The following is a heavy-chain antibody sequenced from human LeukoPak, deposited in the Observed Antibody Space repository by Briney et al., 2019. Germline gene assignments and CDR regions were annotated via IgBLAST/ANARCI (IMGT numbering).Heavy chain of an antibody. V-gene: IGHV1-18*04. Sequence: GASVKVSCKASGYTFTSYGISWVRQAPGQGLEWMGWISAYNGNTKYAQKLQGRVTMTTDTSTSTAYMELRSLRSDDTAVYYCARDQARYCSSTSCSSFDYWGQGTLVTVSS. CDR3: ARDQARYCSSTSCSSFDY. CDR1: GYTFTSYG. J-gene: IGHJ4*02. CDR2: ISAYNGNT. D-gene: IGHD2-2*01.